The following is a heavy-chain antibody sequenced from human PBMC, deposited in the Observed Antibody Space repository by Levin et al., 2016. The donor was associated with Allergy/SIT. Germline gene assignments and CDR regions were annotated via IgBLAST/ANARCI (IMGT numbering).Heavy chain of an antibody. CDR2: ISSSGSTI. J-gene: IGHJ3*02. CDR3: ARDARMGRYGDPDAFDI. D-gene: IGHD4-17*01. V-gene: IGHV3-48*03. Sequence: VRQAPGKGLEWVSYISSSGSTIYYADSVKGRFTISRDNAKNSLYLQMNSLRGEDTAVYYCARDARMGRYGDPDAFDIWGQGTMVTVSS.